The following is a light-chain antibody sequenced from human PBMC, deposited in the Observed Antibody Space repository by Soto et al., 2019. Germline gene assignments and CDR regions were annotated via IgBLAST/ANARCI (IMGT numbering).Light chain of an antibody. CDR1: QGISSW. Sequence: DIQMTQSPSSVSAAVGDRVTITCRASQGISSWLAWYQVKPGRAPKLLIYSTSRVHGVPSRFGGSGSETDFTLPISDLQSEDSAIFYFQQGNFLPWTFGQGXKLEV. V-gene: IGKV1-12*01. CDR3: QQGNFLPWT. J-gene: IGKJ1*01. CDR2: STS.